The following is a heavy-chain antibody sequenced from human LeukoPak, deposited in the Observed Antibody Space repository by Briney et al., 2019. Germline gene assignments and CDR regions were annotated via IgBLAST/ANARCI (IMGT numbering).Heavy chain of an antibody. CDR2: IWYDGSHK. J-gene: IGHJ6*03. CDR1: GFTFRTYG. CDR3: ARVAGAAPGSPYYYYYMDV. Sequence: GGSLRLSCAASGFTFRTYGMHWVRQAPGKGLEWVAVIWYDGSHKYYADSVKGRFTISRDNSKNTLYLQMNSLRGEDAAVYYCARVAGAAPGSPYYYYYMDVWGKGTTVTVSS. V-gene: IGHV3-33*01. D-gene: IGHD6-13*01.